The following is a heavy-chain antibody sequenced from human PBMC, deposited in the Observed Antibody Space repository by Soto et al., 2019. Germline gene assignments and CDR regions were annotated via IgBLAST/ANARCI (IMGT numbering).Heavy chain of an antibody. J-gene: IGHJ6*02. Sequence: SVKVSCKASGGTFSSYAISWVRQAPGQGLEWMGGIIPIFGTANYAQKFQGRVTITADKSTSTAYMELSSLRSEDTAVYYCARGVGSGSYSHYYYGMDVWGQGTTVTVSS. CDR3: ARGVGSGSYSHYYYGMDV. CDR1: GGTFSSYA. D-gene: IGHD3-10*01. V-gene: IGHV1-69*06. CDR2: IIPIFGTA.